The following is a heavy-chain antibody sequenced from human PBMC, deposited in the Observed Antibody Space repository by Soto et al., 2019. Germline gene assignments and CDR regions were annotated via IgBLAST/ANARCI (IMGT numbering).Heavy chain of an antibody. J-gene: IGHJ4*02. CDR3: AKGSIGVGTAPDY. CDR2: ISGSGGST. V-gene: IGHV3-23*01. CDR1: GFTFSSYA. Sequence: EVQLLESGGGLVQPGGSLRLSCAASGFTFSSYAMSWVRQAPGKGLEWVSAISGSGGSTYYADSVKGRFTISRDNSKNTRYLQMNSLRAEGTAVYYWAKGSIGVGTAPDYWGQGTLVTVSS. D-gene: IGHD2-21*02.